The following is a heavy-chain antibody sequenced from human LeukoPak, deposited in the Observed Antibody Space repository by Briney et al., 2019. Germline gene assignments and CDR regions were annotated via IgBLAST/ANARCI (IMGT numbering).Heavy chain of an antibody. CDR1: GYTFTSYD. CDR3: ARDYGDYYYYSINV. CDR2: MNPNSGNT. V-gene: IGHV1-8*01. D-gene: IGHD4-17*01. J-gene: IGHJ6*03. Sequence: ASVKVSCKASGYTFTSYDINWVRQATGQGLEWMGWMNPNSGNTGYAQKFQGRVTMTRNTSISTAYMELSSLRSEDTAVYYCARDYGDYYYYSINVWGKGTTLTVSS.